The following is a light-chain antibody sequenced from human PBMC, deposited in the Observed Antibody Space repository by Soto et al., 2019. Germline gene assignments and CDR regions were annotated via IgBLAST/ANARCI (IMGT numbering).Light chain of an antibody. CDR2: EAS. Sequence: EIVLTQSPATLSLSPGERATLSFWASQSVQTKIAWYQQKPGQAPSLLIYEASRGATGIPDRFSGSGSGTDFTLTISRLEPEDFAIYYCQQYGSLPYTFGQGTKVDIK. J-gene: IGKJ2*01. CDR3: QQYGSLPYT. CDR1: QSVQTK. V-gene: IGKV3-20*01.